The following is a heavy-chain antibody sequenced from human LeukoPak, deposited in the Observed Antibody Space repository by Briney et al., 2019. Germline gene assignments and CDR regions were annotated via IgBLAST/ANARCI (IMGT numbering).Heavy chain of an antibody. Sequence: SETLSLTCAVSGGSISSGGYSWSWIRQPPGKGLEWIGYIYHSGSTYYNPSLKSRVTISVDRSKNQFSLKLSSVTAADTAVYYCARSPYDSSGYYWFAPRPTEYYFDYWGQGTLVTVSS. V-gene: IGHV4-30-2*01. D-gene: IGHD3-22*01. CDR1: GGSISSGGYS. CDR2: IYHSGST. CDR3: ARSPYDSSGYYWFAPRPTEYYFDY. J-gene: IGHJ4*02.